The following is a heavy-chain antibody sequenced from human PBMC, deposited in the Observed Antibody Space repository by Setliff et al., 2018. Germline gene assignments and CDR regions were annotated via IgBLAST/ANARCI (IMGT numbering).Heavy chain of an antibody. V-gene: IGHV4-34*01. CDR2: INDSGTT. J-gene: IGHJ4*02. D-gene: IGHD3-3*01. CDR3: RYWSGYYNNDY. CDR1: GDSFSDYY. Sequence: SETLSLTCAVYGDSFSDYYWSWIRQPPGKGLEWIGEINDSGTTNYSPSLKSRVTISLDASTNQFSLKLRSVSAADTAVYYCRYWSGYYNNDYWGQGTLVTVSS.